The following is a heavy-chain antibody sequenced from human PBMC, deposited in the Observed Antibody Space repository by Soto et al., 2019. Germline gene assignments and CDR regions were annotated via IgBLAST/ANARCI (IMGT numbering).Heavy chain of an antibody. CDR2: IIPILGIA. CDR1: GGTFSSYT. V-gene: IGHV1-69*04. CDR3: ARDSRLPGIAAAEFDP. J-gene: IGHJ5*02. Sequence: SVKVSCKASGGTFSSYTISWVRQAPGQGLEWMGRIIPILGIANYAQKFQGRVTITADKSTSTAYMELSSLRSEDTAVYYCARDSRLPGIAAAEFDPWGQGTLVTVSS. D-gene: IGHD6-13*01.